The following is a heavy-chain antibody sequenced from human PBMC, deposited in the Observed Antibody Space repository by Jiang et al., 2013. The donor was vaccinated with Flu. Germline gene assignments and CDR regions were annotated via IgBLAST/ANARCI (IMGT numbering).Heavy chain of an antibody. CDR2: INTGVGNT. J-gene: IGHJ6*02. V-gene: IGHV1-3*04. D-gene: IGHD3-16*01. CDR3: ARLRVVRPEGLLISDPDYYNDMDV. Sequence: GWINTGVGNTKYSQKFQGRVTITRDTSASTVYMELSSLRSEDTAVYYCARLRVVRPEGLLISDPDYYNDMDVWGLGTTVTVSS.